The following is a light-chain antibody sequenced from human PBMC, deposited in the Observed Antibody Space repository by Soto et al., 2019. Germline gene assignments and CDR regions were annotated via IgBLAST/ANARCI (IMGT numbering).Light chain of an antibody. CDR2: LNSDGSH. CDR3: QTWGTGIAV. Sequence: QSVLTQSPSASASLGDSVKLTCTLSSGYSSSAIAWHQQQPEKGPRYLMKLNSDGSHSKGDGIPDRFSGSSSWAARYLTISSLQSEDEADYYCQTWGTGIAVFGGGTQLTVL. CDR1: SGYSSSA. J-gene: IGLJ7*01. V-gene: IGLV4-69*01.